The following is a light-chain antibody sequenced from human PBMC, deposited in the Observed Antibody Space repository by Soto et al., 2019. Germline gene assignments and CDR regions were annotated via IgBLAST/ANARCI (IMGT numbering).Light chain of an antibody. Sequence: EVVMTQSPATLYVSPGERATLSCRASQSVGSYLAWYQQKPGQAPRLLIYGASTRAAGISPRFSGGGSGTEFTLTISSLQYEDFAVYYCQQYNNWPRTFGQGTKVGIK. J-gene: IGKJ1*01. CDR3: QQYNNWPRT. CDR2: GAS. CDR1: QSVGSY. V-gene: IGKV3-15*01.